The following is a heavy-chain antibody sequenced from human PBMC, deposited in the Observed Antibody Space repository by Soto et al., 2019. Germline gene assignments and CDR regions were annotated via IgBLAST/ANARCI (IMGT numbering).Heavy chain of an antibody. D-gene: IGHD2-15*01. CDR3: ARSEYCSGGSCYQYYFDY. J-gene: IGHJ4*02. V-gene: IGHV1-2*04. CDR2: INPNSGGT. Sequence: ASVKVSCKASGYTFTSYYMHWVRQAPGQGLEWMGWINPNSGGTNYAQKFQGWVTMTRDTSISTAYMELSRLRSDDTAVYYCARSEYCSGGSCYQYYFDYWGQGTLVTVSS. CDR1: GYTFTSYY.